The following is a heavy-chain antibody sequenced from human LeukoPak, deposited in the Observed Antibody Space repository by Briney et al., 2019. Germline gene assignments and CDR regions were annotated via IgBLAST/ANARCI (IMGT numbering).Heavy chain of an antibody. Sequence: GGSLRLSCAASGFTFSNAWMTWVRQAPGKGLEWVGRIYRNADGGTADYAAPVKGRFTISRDDSKNTLYLQMNSLKTEDTAVYYCTTDSYCSTTTCYASSNYYYGLDAWGQGTSVTVSS. D-gene: IGHD2-2*01. V-gene: IGHV3-15*05. CDR3: TTDSYCSTTTCYASSNYYYGLDA. CDR1: GFTFSNAW. CDR2: IYRNADGGTA. J-gene: IGHJ6*02.